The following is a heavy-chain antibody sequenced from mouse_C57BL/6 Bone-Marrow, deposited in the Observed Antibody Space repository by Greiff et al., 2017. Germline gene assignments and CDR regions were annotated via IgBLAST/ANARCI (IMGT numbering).Heavy chain of an antibody. V-gene: IGHV1-76*01. CDR2: IYPGSGNT. CDR1: GYTFTDSY. J-gene: IGHJ1*03. CDR3: ANWYFDV. Sequence: QVQLKESGAELVRPGASVKLSCKASGYTFTDSYINWVKQRPGQGLEWIARIYPGSGNTYYNEKFKGKATLTAEKSSSTAYMQLSSLTSEDSAVYFCANWYFDVWGTGTTVTVSS.